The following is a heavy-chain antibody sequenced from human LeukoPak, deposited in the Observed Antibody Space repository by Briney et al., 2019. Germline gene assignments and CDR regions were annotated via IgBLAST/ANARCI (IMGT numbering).Heavy chain of an antibody. CDR2: ISATSSYI. CDR1: GFAFSTYT. J-gene: IGHJ4*02. CDR3: ARAHVPITVFGAVHYNDY. D-gene: IGHD3-3*01. Sequence: PGGSLRLSCAATGFAFSTYTMNWVRQAPGKGLEWVSSISATSSYIYYADSVKGRFTISRDNAKNSLFLQLNSLRAGDTAVYYCARAHVPITVFGAVHYNDYSGQGTMVTVSS. V-gene: IGHV3-21*01.